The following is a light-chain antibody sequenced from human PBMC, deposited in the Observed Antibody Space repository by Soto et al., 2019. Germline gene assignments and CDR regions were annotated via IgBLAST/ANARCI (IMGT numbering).Light chain of an antibody. CDR3: QQYGSYPLT. CDR2: ETS. CDR1: HSVDSSY. Sequence: EVVLTQSPGALSLSPGESATLSCRASHSVDSSYFAWYQQRPGQAPRLRIYETSSRATGIPDRFSGSGSGTDFTLTVSRLEPEYVAVYFCQQYGSYPLTFGGGTKVEIK. J-gene: IGKJ4*02. V-gene: IGKV3-20*01.